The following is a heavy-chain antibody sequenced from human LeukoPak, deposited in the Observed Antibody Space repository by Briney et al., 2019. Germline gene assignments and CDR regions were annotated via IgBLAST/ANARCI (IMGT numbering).Heavy chain of an antibody. J-gene: IGHJ4*01. CDR3: AKCGPYSSKWYFNLIAY. CDR2: IWYDGSNR. CDR1: GFTFSDYY. V-gene: IGHV3-30*02. D-gene: IGHD6-13*01. Sequence: GGSLRLSCAASGFTFSDYYMSWIRQAPGKGLEWVALIWYDGSNRDYADSVKGRFTVSRDNSKNTVYLQMNSLSPEDTAVYYCAKCGPYSSKWYFNLIAYWGHGTLVTVSS.